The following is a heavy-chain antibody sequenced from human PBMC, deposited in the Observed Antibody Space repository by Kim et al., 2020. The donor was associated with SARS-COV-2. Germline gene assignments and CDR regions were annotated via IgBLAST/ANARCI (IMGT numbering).Heavy chain of an antibody. CDR2: IIPIFGTT. J-gene: IGHJ4*02. CDR3: ASILDYDSSGYYYDY. CDR1: GGTFSSYA. Sequence: SVKVSCKASGGTFSSYAITWVRQAPGQGLEWMGGIIPIFGTTNYAQKFQGGVTITADESTSTAYMELSRLRSEDTAVYHCASILDYDSSGYYYDYWGQGTLVTVSS. D-gene: IGHD3-22*01. V-gene: IGHV1-69*13.